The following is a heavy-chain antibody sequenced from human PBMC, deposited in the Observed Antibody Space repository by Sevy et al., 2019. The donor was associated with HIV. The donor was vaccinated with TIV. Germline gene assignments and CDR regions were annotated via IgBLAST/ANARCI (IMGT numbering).Heavy chain of an antibody. V-gene: IGHV4-34*01. CDR2: INHSGST. CDR1: GGSFSGYY. J-gene: IGHJ6*02. Sequence: SETLSLTCAVYGGSFSGYYWSWIRQPPGKGLEWIGEINHSGSTNYNPSVKSRVTISVDTSKNQFSLKLSAVTAADTAVYYCARAGYYYGSGSYYNGYYYGMDVWGQGTTVTVSS. D-gene: IGHD3-10*01. CDR3: ARAGYYYGSGSYYNGYYYGMDV.